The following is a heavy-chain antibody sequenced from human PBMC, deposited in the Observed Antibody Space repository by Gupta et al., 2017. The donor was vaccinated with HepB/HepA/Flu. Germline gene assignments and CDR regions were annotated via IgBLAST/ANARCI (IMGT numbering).Heavy chain of an antibody. Sequence: QVQLVESGGGVVQPGRSLRLSCAASGFPFSTYDMHWVRQAPGKGLEWVAISTYDGSNKDYTDSVKARFTISTDNSKNTLSLHITSLRAEDTAVYFCVTKERRAPSVDGGGLRTTVPVSSTSAPW. J-gene: IGHJ5*02. V-gene: IGHV3-30*03. D-gene: IGHD1-14*01. CDR1: GFPFSTYD. CDR2: STYDGSNK. CDR3: VTKERRAPSVDGGGLRTTVPVSSTSAP.